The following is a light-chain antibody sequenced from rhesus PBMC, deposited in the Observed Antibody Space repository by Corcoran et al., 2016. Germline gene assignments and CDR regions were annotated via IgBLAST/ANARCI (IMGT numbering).Light chain of an antibody. J-gene: IGKJ4*01. V-gene: IGKV1-25*01. Sequence: GDRVTITCRASQGITTDFAWYQQKPGETPKLLIYEASSLQSGIPSRFSGCGSGTDFTLTISSLQSEDFATYYCQHYYSTPLTFGGGTKVEIK. CDR3: QHYYSTPLT. CDR1: QGITTD. CDR2: EAS.